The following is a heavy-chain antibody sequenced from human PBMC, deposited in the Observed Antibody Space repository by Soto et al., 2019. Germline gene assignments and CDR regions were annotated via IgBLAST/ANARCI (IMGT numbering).Heavy chain of an antibody. V-gene: IGHV3-33*01. CDR2: IWYDGSTK. CDR1: GFTFSSYG. D-gene: IGHD5-18*01. J-gene: IGHJ3*02. CDR3: ARDSTGYSYANFDI. Sequence: QVQLVQSGGGGVQPGRSLRLSCAASGFTFSSYGMHWVRQAPGKGLEWVAVIWYDGSTKYYADSVKGRFTISRDNSKTKVYLQMDSMRAEDTAVYYCARDSTGYSYANFDIWGQGTMVTVSS.